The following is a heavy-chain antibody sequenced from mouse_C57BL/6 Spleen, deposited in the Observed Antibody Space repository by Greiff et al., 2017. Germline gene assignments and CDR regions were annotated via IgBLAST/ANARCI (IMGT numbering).Heavy chain of an antibody. J-gene: IGHJ2*01. V-gene: IGHV5-17*01. CDR1: GFTFSDYG. D-gene: IGHD1-1*01. Sequence: DVKLVESGGGLVKPGGSLKLSCAASGFTFSDYGMHWVRQAPEKGLEWVAYISSGSSTIYYADTVKGRFTISRDNAKNTLFLQMTSLRSEDTAMYYCARRRVTTVGGDFDYWGQGTTLTVSS. CDR2: ISSGSSTI. CDR3: ARRRVTTVGGDFDY.